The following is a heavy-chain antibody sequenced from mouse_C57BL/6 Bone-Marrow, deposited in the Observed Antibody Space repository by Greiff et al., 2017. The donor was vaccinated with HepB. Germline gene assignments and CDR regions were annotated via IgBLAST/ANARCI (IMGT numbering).Heavy chain of an antibody. CDR3: ARHYYGSSYRYFDV. J-gene: IGHJ1*03. D-gene: IGHD1-1*01. Sequence: EVQLVESGGGLVQPGGSLKLSCAASGFTFSDYYMYWVRQTPEKRLEWVAYISNGGGSTYYPDTVKGRFTISRDNAKNTLYLQMSRLKSEDTAMYYCARHYYGSSYRYFDVWGTGTTVTVSS. CDR2: ISNGGGST. V-gene: IGHV5-12*01. CDR1: GFTFSDYY.